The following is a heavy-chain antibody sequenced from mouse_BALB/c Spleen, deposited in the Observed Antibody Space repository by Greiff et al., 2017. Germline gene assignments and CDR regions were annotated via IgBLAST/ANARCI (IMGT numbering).Heavy chain of an antibody. V-gene: IGHV5-6-3*01. D-gene: IGHD2-3*01. CDR1: GFTFSSYG. J-gene: IGHJ4*01. CDR3: ARDGYYFYAMDY. Sequence: EVQVVESGGGLVQPGGSLKLSCAASGFTFSSYGMSWVRQTPDKRLELVATINSNGGSTYYPDSVKGRFTISRDNAKNTLYLQMSSLKSEDTAMYYCARDGYYFYAMDYWGQGTSVTVSS. CDR2: INSNGGST.